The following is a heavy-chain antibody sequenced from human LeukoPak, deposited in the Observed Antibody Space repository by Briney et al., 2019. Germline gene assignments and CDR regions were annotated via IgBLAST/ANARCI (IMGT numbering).Heavy chain of an antibody. D-gene: IGHD2-15*01. J-gene: IGHJ6*03. CDR1: GGSISSSSYY. CDR2: IYYSGST. Sequence: SETLSLTCTVSGGSISSSSYYWGWIRQPPGKGLEWIGSIYYSGSTYYNPSLKGRVAISVDTSKNQFSLKLSSVTAADTAVYYCARTPTLRTYYYYMDVWGKGTTVTVSS. V-gene: IGHV4-39*01. CDR3: ARTPTLRTYYYYMDV.